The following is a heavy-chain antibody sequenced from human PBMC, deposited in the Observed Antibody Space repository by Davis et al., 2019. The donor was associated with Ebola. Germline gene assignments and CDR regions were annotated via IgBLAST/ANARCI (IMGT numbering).Heavy chain of an antibody. Sequence: PGGSLRLSCVASEFTFRSYWFHWVRQAPGKGLEWVGLIRSKAYSATTEYAASVKGRFTISRDDSKSIAYLQMDSLKTEDTAVYYCARDRFSTDYYYYYIDVWGKGTLVTVSS. J-gene: IGHJ6*03. D-gene: IGHD2-2*01. CDR3: ARDRFSTDYYYYYIDV. CDR1: EFTFRSYW. V-gene: IGHV3-49*04. CDR2: IRSKAYSATT.